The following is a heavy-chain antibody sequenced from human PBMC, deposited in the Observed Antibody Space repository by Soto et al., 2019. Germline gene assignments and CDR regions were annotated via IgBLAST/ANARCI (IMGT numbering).Heavy chain of an antibody. CDR2: ISGSGDTT. D-gene: IGHD1-1*01. CDR3: ARTKDVGSVAGLFYY. Sequence: GGSLRLSCAASGVTFSRNAMSWVRQAPGKGPEWVSGISGSGDTTHYADSVKGRFTISRDNAKNTLYLQMNSPRADDTAVYYCARTKDVGSVAGLFYYWGQGTLVTVSS. J-gene: IGHJ4*02. V-gene: IGHV3-23*01. CDR1: GVTFSRNA.